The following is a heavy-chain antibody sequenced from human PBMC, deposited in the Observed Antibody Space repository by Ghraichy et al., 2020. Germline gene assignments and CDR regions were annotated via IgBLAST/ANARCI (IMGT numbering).Heavy chain of an antibody. CDR3: ARDADIVATISHFDY. J-gene: IGHJ4*02. V-gene: IGHV3-33*01. Sequence: GSLRLSCAASGFTFSSYGMHWVRQAPGKGLEWVAIIWYDGSNKNYADSVKGRFTISRDNAKNTLYLQMNSLRAEDTAVYYCARDADIVATISHFDYWGQGTLVTVSS. CDR1: GFTFSSYG. D-gene: IGHD5-12*01. CDR2: IWYDGSNK.